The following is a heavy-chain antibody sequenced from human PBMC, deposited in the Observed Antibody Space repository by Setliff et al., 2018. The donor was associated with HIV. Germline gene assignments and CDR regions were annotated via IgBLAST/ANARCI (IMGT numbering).Heavy chain of an antibody. D-gene: IGHD3-9*01. V-gene: IGHV1-69*10. Sequence: ASVKVSCKASGGSFSSYATSWVRQSPGQGLEWVGGVIPIVDIAKYAQKFQDRVTITADKSTTTAYIDLITLGSDDTAIYYCACWKRDVDWQEYYFDSWGQGTLVTVSS. J-gene: IGHJ4*02. CDR3: ACWKRDVDWQEYYFDS. CDR2: VIPIVDIA. CDR1: GGSFSSYA.